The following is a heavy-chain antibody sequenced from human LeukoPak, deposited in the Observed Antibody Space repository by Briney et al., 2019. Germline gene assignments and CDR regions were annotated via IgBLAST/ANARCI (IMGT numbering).Heavy chain of an antibody. CDR1: GFTFSSYG. CDR2: ISYDGSNK. J-gene: IGHJ6*02. V-gene: IGHV3-30*18. Sequence: PGRSLRLSCAASGFTFSSYGMHWVRQAPGKGLEWVAVISYDGSNKYYADSVKGRFTISRDNSKNTLYLQMNSLRAEDTAVYYCAKELDYYYYYGMDVWVQGTTVTVSS. CDR3: AKELDYYYYYGMDV.